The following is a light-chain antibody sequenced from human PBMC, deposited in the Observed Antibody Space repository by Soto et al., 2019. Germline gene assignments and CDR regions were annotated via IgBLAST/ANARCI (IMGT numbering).Light chain of an antibody. CDR2: GAS. CDR3: QQHFNGPIT. V-gene: IGKV3-11*01. J-gene: IGKJ5*01. CDR1: QSISSF. Sequence: EIVSTQSPATLSLSPGERATLSCRASQSISSFLAWYQQKPGQAPRLLIYGASNRATGIPARFSGSGSGTDFTLTISSLEPEDFAVYYCQQHFNGPITFGQGTLLEIK.